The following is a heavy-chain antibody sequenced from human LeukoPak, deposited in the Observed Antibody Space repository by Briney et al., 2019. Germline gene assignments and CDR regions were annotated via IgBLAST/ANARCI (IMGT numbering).Heavy chain of an antibody. D-gene: IGHD3/OR15-3a*01. CDR1: GLTFSNYA. V-gene: IGHV3-23*01. CDR3: ARDQYDTWSRRGNFDS. Sequence: GGSLRLSCAASGLTFSNYAMNWVRQASGRGLEWVSGITDSGRKTYYADSVKGRFTISRDNTKNSLYLQMNSLRAEDTAVFYCARDQYDTWSRRGNFDSWGQGTLVIVSS. J-gene: IGHJ4*02. CDR2: ITDSGRKT.